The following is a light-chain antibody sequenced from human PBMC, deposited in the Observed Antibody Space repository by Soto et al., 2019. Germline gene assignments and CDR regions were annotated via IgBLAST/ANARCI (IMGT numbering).Light chain of an antibody. CDR1: QYVGTR. V-gene: IGKV3-11*01. CDR2: YMS. J-gene: IGKJ1*01. Sequence: EIVVIQSPSTLSSTPVETATLSFMASQYVGTRWAWYQHKPGQAPRLLIYYMSKRATGIPARFSGSGSGTDFTLTISSLAPEDFAIYYCHQRQSWPRTFGQGTKVDIK. CDR3: HQRQSWPRT.